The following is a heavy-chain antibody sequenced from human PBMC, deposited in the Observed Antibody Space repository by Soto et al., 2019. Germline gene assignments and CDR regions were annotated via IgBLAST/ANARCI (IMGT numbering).Heavy chain of an antibody. CDR3: ASWHEREHAYDV. Sequence: DVQLVESGGGLIQPGESLRLSCAAFGLTVSGTKYVAWVRQAPGKGLEWVSALYDVFGSFYADSVKGLFTTSSDRSKSTVYLQRNDLRPDDTAVYYCASWHEREHAYDVWGQGTTVIVSS. V-gene: IGHV3-53*01. CDR1: GLTVSGTKY. D-gene: IGHD1-1*01. CDR2: LYDVFGS. J-gene: IGHJ3*01.